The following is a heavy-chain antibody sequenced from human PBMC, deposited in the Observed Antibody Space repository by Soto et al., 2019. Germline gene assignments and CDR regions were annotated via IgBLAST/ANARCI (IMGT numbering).Heavy chain of an antibody. V-gene: IGHV1-69*01. D-gene: IGHD3-16*02. CDR1: GGTFSSYA. CDR3: ATYYDYVWGSYRPPDYYYGMDV. J-gene: IGHJ6*02. Sequence: QVQLVQSGAKVKKPGSSVKVSCKASGGTFSSYAISWVRQAPGQGLEWMGGIIPIFGTANYAQKFQGRVTITAAESTSTAYMELSSLRSEDTAVYYCATYYDYVWGSYRPPDYYYGMDVWGQGTTVTVSS. CDR2: IIPIFGTA.